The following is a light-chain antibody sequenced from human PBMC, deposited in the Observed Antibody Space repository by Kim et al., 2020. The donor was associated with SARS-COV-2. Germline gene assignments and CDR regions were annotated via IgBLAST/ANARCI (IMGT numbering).Light chain of an antibody. CDR1: GDNIAVNY. CDR2: EDN. Sequence: GNTVTFYCTRSGDNIAVNYVQCYQQRPGSSPITVIYEDNQRPSRVPDLYSGSIDSSSNSAALTISGLKTGDEAAYYCQSYDGSRGVFGGGTKLTVL. V-gene: IGLV6-57*01. CDR3: QSYDGSRGV. J-gene: IGLJ3*02.